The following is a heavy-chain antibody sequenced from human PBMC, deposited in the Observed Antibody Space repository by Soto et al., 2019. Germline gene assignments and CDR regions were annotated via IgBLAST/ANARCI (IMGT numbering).Heavy chain of an antibody. CDR3: AHVYWAASGTRYYCDY. D-gene: IGHD6-13*01. CDR1: GFSFTTDGMG. Sequence: QITLKESGPTLVKPTQTLTLTCTFSGFSFTTDGMGVGWIRQPPGKALEWLALIYWDDDKRSSPSLKSRLTITKDASRNQVVLTLTNTDPAETATDYCAHVYWAASGTRYYCDYWGQGTLVTVSS. J-gene: IGHJ4*02. CDR2: IYWDDDK. V-gene: IGHV2-5*02.